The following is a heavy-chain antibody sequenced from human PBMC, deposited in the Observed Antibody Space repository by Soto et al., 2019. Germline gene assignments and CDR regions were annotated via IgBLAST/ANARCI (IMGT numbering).Heavy chain of an antibody. D-gene: IGHD2-2*01. CDR2: ISGSGGST. CDR1: ECNFRNYA. CDR3: AKVADIVVVRGFDP. Sequence: SNRLCYAASECNFRNYAMSWSRQTPGKGLEWVSAISGSGGSTYYADSVKGRFTISRDNSKNTLYLQMNSLRAEDTAVYYCAKVADIVVVRGFDPWGQGTLVTVS. J-gene: IGHJ5*02. V-gene: IGHV3-23*01.